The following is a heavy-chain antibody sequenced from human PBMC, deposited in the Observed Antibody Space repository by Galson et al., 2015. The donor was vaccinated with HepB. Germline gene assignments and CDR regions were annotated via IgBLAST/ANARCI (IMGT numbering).Heavy chain of an antibody. Sequence: SVNTYYMSWVRQAPGKGLEWIGSIHYSGSTYYSPSLKSRVTISVDTSKNQFSLTLNSVTAADTTVYYCARHGRTNADWFDPWGQGTLVTVSS. D-gene: IGHD2-8*01. CDR3: ARHGRTNADWFDP. CDR2: IHYSGST. CDR1: SVNTYY. J-gene: IGHJ5*02. V-gene: IGHV4-39*01.